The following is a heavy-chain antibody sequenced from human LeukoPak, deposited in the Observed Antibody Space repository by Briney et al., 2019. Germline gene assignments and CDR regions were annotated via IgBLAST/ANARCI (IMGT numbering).Heavy chain of an antibody. Sequence: PSETLSLTCSVSGGSINRFYWSWIRQPPGGGLEWSGYIYYTGIPNYNPSLKSRVTVSVDASKNQFSLWLSSVTAAHTAVYFCARLARLTLIRGVTGYHSLDVWGKGTKVTVSS. J-gene: IGHJ6*04. CDR1: GGSINRFY. CDR2: IYYTGIP. V-gene: IGHV4-59*01. D-gene: IGHD3-10*01. CDR3: ARLARLTLIRGVTGYHSLDV.